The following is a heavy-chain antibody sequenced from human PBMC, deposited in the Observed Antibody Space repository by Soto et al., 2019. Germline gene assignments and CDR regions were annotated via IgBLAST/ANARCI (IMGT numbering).Heavy chain of an antibody. Sequence: QVQLVESGGGVVQPGRSQRLSCAASGFTFSSYAMHWVRQAPGKGLEWVALISYDGSNKYYADSVKGRFTISRDNSKNTLYLQMNSLRPEDTAVYHCARDQGGTTLYYHGMDVWGQGTTVTVSS. D-gene: IGHD1-7*01. CDR2: ISYDGSNK. CDR1: GFTFSSYA. J-gene: IGHJ6*02. V-gene: IGHV3-30-3*01. CDR3: ARDQGGTTLYYHGMDV.